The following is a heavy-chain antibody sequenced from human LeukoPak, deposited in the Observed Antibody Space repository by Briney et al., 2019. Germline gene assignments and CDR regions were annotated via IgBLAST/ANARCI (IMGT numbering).Heavy chain of an antibody. CDR3: ARRRDLYSGSYYPFDY. CDR2: IYPGDSVT. V-gene: IGHV5-51*01. CDR1: GYRFTNYW. Sequence: GESLKISCKGSGYRFTNYWVGWVRQMSGKGLERMWIIYPGDSVTRYSPYFQGQVIISADKSISTAYLQWSSLKASDTAMYYCARRRDLYSGSYYPFDYWGQGTLVSVSS. D-gene: IGHD1-26*01. J-gene: IGHJ4*02.